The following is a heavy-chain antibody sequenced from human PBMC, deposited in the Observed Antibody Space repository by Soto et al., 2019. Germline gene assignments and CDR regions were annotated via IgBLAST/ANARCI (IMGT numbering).Heavy chain of an antibody. CDR2: IIPIFGTA. CDR1: GGTFSSYA. J-gene: IGHJ5*02. CDR3: ALLAREGDWFDP. V-gene: IGHV1-69*01. Sequence: QVQLVQSGAEVKKPGSSVKVSCKASGGTFSSYAISWVRQAPGQGLEWVGGIIPIFGTANYAQKFQGRVTITADESTSTASMELSSLRSEATAVYYCALLAREGDWFDPWGQGTLVTVSS.